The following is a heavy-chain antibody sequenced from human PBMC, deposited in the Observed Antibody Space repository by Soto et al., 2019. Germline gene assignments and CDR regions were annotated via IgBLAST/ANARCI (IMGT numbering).Heavy chain of an antibody. V-gene: IGHV1-3*01. CDR3: ARDIGGWPDY. Sequence: ASEKVSCKASGYTFTSYAMDWLRKAPGKRIEWMGWINDGNGKTKYSKKLQGRVTITRETSASKEYMELSRLRSEEKAVYYCARDIGGWPDYWGQGTLVTVSS. CDR2: INDGNGKT. J-gene: IGHJ4*02. D-gene: IGHD1-26*01. CDR1: GYTFTSYA.